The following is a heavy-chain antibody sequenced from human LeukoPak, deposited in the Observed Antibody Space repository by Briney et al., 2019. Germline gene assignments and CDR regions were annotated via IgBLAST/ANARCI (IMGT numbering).Heavy chain of an antibody. J-gene: IGHJ4*02. Sequence: PSETLSLTCTVSGGSISSSSYYWGWIRQPPGKGLEWIGSIYYSGSTYYNPSLKSRVTISVDTSKNQFSLKLSSVTAADTAVYYCAREAGYSSGWPKFDYWGQGTLVTVSS. CDR1: GGSISSSSYY. CDR2: IYYSGST. D-gene: IGHD6-19*01. CDR3: AREAGYSSGWPKFDY. V-gene: IGHV4-39*07.